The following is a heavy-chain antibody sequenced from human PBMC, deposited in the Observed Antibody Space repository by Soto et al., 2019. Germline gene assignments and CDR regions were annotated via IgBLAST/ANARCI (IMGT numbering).Heavy chain of an antibody. Sequence: QVQLVESGGGVVQPGRSLRLSCAASGFTFSSYAMHWVRQAPGQGLEWVAVISDDGSNKYYADSVKGRFTISRDNSKNTLYLQMNSLRLEDTAVYYCARPLWRDDYNWGYFDLWGRGTLVTVSS. CDR1: GFTFSSYA. D-gene: IGHD4-4*01. CDR2: ISDDGSNK. CDR3: ARPLWRDDYNWGYFDL. V-gene: IGHV3-30-3*01. J-gene: IGHJ2*01.